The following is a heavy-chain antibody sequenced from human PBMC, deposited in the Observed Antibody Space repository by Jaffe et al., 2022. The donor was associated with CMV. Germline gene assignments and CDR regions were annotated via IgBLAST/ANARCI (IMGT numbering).Heavy chain of an antibody. V-gene: IGHV3-49*04. CDR3: TRVSWQWLAPPIPAFDY. D-gene: IGHD6-19*01. CDR1: GFTFGDYA. CDR2: IRSKAYGGTT. J-gene: IGHJ4*02. Sequence: EVQLVESGGGLVQPGRSLRLSCTASGFTFGDYAMSWVRQAPGKGLEWVGFIRSKAYGGTTEYAASVKGRFTISRDDSKSIAYLQMNSLKTEDTAVYYCTRVSWQWLAPPIPAFDYWGQGTLVTVSS.